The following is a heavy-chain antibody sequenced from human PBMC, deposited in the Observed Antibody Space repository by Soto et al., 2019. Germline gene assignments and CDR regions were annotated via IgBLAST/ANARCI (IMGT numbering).Heavy chain of an antibody. CDR3: AHFAYYGSASLDN. Sequence: QITLKESGPTLVKPTQTLTLTCPVSGFSLITSGVGVAWIRQPPGKALQWLGIIYWDDDKRYSPSLRSRLTISKESSKNEVVLSMSIMQSVDTATYFCAHFAYYGSASLDNWGQGTLVSVSS. J-gene: IGHJ4*02. D-gene: IGHD3-10*01. V-gene: IGHV2-5*02. CDR2: IYWDDDK. CDR1: GFSLITSGVG.